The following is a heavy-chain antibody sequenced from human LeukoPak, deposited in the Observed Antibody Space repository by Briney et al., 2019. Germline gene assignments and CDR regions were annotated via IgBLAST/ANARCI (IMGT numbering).Heavy chain of an antibody. D-gene: IGHD1-1*01. J-gene: IGHJ4*02. CDR1: GNTLTELF. CDR2: FAPEDGET. Sequence: ASVKVSCKVFGNTLTELFMHWVRQAPGKGLESMGGFAPEDGETIYAQQFQGRLTMTEDTSTDTAYMELSRLTSEDTAVYYCTTGRRYQLYDYWGQGTLVTVSS. V-gene: IGHV1-24*01. CDR3: TTGRRYQLYDY.